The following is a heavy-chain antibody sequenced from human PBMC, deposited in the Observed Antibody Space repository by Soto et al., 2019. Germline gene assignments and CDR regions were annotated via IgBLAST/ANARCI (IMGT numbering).Heavy chain of an antibody. CDR1: GGSFSGYY. CDR2: INHSGST. CDR3: ARGGRSGRLSRPKYYYYGMDV. D-gene: IGHD6-25*01. V-gene: IGHV4-34*01. Sequence: SETLSLTCAVYGGSFSGYYWSWIRQPPGKGLEWIGEINHSGSTNYNPSLKSRVTISVDTSKNQFSLKLSSVTAADTAVYYCARGGRSGRLSRPKYYYYGMDVWGQGTTVTVSS. J-gene: IGHJ6*02.